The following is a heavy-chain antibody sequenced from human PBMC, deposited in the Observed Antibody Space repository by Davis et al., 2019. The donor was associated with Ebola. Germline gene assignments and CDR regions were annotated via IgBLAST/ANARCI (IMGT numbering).Heavy chain of an antibody. D-gene: IGHD2-15*01. V-gene: IGHV4-59*08. CDR1: GGSISSYY. CDR2: IYYGGST. CDR3: ARAQDCSGGSCYSGEFDY. Sequence: MPSETLSLTCTVSGGSISSYYWSWIRQPPGKGLEWIGYIYYGGSTNYNPSLKSRVTISVDTSKNQFSLKLSSVTAADTAVYYCARAQDCSGGSCYSGEFDYWGQGTLVTVSS. J-gene: IGHJ4*02.